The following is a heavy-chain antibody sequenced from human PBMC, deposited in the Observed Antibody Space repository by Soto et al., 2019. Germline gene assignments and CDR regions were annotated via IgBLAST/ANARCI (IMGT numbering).Heavy chain of an antibody. CDR2: INPSGGST. CDR3: ARESGAADRSQRITIFGVVTYRPWGLDP. CDR1: GYTFTSYY. V-gene: IGHV1-46*03. Sequence: GASVKVSCKASGYTFTSYYMHWVRQAPGQGLEWMGIINPSGGSTSYAQKFQGRVTMTRDTSTSTVYMELSSLRSEDTAVYYCARESGAADRSQRITIFGVVTYRPWGLDPWGQGTLVTVSS. D-gene: IGHD3-3*01. J-gene: IGHJ5*02.